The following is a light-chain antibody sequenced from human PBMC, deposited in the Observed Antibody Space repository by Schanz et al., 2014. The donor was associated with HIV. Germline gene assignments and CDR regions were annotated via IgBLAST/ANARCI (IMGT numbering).Light chain of an antibody. J-gene: IGKJ1*01. Sequence: PGERATLSCRASQSVGGSQLAWFQLKRGQPPRLLIYATSFRAVGIPDRFSGSGSETDFTLTISRLEPADFAVYYCQQYGSSPPTFGQGTKVEIK. CDR1: QSVGGSQ. CDR2: ATS. V-gene: IGKV3-20*01. CDR3: QQYGSSPPT.